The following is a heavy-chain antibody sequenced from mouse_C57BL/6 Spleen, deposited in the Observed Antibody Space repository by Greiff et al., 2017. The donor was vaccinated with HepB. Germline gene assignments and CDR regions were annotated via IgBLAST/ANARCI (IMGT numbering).Heavy chain of an antibody. CDR2: IYPGDGDT. CDR3: AREGVHYYGSSSYAMDY. Sequence: QVQLQQSGAELVKPGASVKISCKASGYAFSSYWMNWVKQRPGKGLEWIGQIYPGDGDTNYNGKFKGKATLTADKSSSTAYMQLSSLTSEDSAVYFCAREGVHYYGSSSYAMDYWGQGTSVTVSS. D-gene: IGHD1-1*01. CDR1: GYAFSSYW. J-gene: IGHJ4*01. V-gene: IGHV1-80*01.